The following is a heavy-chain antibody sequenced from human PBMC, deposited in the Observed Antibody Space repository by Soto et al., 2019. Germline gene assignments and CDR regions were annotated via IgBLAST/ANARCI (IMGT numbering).Heavy chain of an antibody. D-gene: IGHD2-2*01. J-gene: IGHJ6*03. Sequence: EVQLVESGGGLVRPGRSLRLSCAASGFSFDEYAMHWVRQAPGKGLEWVSGISWNSGTMGYGDSVKGRFTISRDNAKNSLYLQMNSLRAEDTALYYCAKGFCSSTRCLTYSYMDVWGKGTTVTVSS. CDR3: AKGFCSSTRCLTYSYMDV. V-gene: IGHV3-9*01. CDR1: GFSFDEYA. CDR2: ISWNSGTM.